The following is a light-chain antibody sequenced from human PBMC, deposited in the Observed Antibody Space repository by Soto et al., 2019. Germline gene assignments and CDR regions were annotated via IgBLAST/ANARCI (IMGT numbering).Light chain of an antibody. CDR3: ATWDDSLNGVV. Sequence: QSVLTQAPSASGTPGQRVTISCSGSSSNIGSNTVNWYQQLPGTAPKVLIYNNNQRPSGVPDRFSGSQSGTSASLAISGLQSEDEADYYCATWDDSLNGVVFGGGTKLTVL. V-gene: IGLV1-44*01. CDR1: SSNIGSNT. J-gene: IGLJ2*01. CDR2: NNN.